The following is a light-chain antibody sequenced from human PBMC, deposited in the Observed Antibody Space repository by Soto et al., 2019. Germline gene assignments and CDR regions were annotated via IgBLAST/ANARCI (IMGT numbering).Light chain of an antibody. CDR1: QSVSSN. Sequence: EIVMTQSPATLSVSPGERATLSCRASQSVSSNLAWYQQKPGQAPRLLIYGASTRATGIPARFSGSGSGTELTLTISSLQSEEFAVYYCQQYNNLPWTFGQGTKVEIK. CDR2: GAS. V-gene: IGKV3-15*01. J-gene: IGKJ1*01. CDR3: QQYNNLPWT.